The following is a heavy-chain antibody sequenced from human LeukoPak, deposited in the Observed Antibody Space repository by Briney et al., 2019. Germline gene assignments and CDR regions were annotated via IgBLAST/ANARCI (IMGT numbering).Heavy chain of an antibody. V-gene: IGHV4-59*08. CDR2: IYYGGNT. D-gene: IGHD3-16*01. Sequence: SETLSLTCTVSGGSISSYYWSWIRQPPGKKLEWIGYIYYGGNTNYNPSLKSRVTISIDTSKNQFSLKVSSVTAADTAVYYCARVGDGNFDYWGQGTLVTVSS. J-gene: IGHJ4*02. CDR3: ARVGDGNFDY. CDR1: GGSISSYY.